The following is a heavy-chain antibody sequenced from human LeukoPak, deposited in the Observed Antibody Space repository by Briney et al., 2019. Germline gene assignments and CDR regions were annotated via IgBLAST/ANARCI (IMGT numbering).Heavy chain of an antibody. Sequence: PGGSLRLSCAASGFSFSSYGMHWVRQAPGKGLEWVANIKQDGSEKYYVDSVKGRFTISRDNAKNSLYLQMNSLRAEDTAVYYCARVNSRYYDFWSGYPSYGMDVWGQGTTVTVSS. CDR2: IKQDGSEK. J-gene: IGHJ6*02. V-gene: IGHV3-7*01. CDR3: ARVNSRYYDFWSGYPSYGMDV. D-gene: IGHD3-3*01. CDR1: GFSFSSYG.